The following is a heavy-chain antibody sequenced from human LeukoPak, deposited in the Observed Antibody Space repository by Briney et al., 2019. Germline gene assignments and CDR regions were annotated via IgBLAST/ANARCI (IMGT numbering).Heavy chain of an antibody. CDR3: ARDWTRILLWYHLLEL. J-gene: IGHJ3*01. V-gene: IGHV4-61*02. CDR1: GASNSSGDYC. CDR2: FYTSGST. Sequence: PSETLSLTCTVSGASNSSGDYCWSWIRQPAGKGLERIGPFYTSGSTNYNPSLKSRVTISVDTSKNDFSLKVSSATTADTAVYYCARDWTRILLWYHLLELWGQGTMVTVSS. D-gene: IGHD2-2*01.